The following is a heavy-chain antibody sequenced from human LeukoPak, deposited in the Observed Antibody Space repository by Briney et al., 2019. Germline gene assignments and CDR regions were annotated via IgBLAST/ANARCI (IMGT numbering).Heavy chain of an antibody. D-gene: IGHD2-15*01. Sequence: ASVKVSCKASGYTFIGYYMHWVRQAPGQGVEWMGWIDPNSGGTNYAQKFQGRVTMTRDTSISTAYMELSRLRSDDTAVYYCARDLLGYCSGGSCYSGYWDQGTLVTVSS. V-gene: IGHV1-2*02. CDR1: GYTFIGYY. J-gene: IGHJ4*02. CDR2: IDPNSGGT. CDR3: ARDLLGYCSGGSCYSGY.